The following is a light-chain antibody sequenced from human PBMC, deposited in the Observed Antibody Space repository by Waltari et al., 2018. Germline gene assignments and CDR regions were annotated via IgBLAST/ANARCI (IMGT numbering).Light chain of an antibody. CDR3: QQRSNWPLT. Sequence: EIMLPQSPASLSVCQGEGATLSCRASQSVSSYLAWYQQKPGQAPRLLIYAASNRATGIPARFSGSGSGTDFTLTISSLEPEDFAVYYCQQRSNWPLTFGPGTKVDIK. CDR1: QSVSSY. V-gene: IGKV3-11*01. J-gene: IGKJ3*01. CDR2: AAS.